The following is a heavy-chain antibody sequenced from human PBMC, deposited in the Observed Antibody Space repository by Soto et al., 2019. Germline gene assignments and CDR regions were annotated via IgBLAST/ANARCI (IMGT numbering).Heavy chain of an antibody. D-gene: IGHD1-1*01. Sequence: KVSCKASGFTFTNYYMHWVRQAPGQGLEWMGILNPTDGTTTYAEKFRGRVTMTRDTSTSTVYLELSSLTSEDTAVFYCARAPPNDGWFDPWGQGTLVTVSS. V-gene: IGHV1-46*01. CDR3: ARAPPNDGWFDP. CDR2: LNPTDGTT. J-gene: IGHJ5*02. CDR1: GFTFTNYY.